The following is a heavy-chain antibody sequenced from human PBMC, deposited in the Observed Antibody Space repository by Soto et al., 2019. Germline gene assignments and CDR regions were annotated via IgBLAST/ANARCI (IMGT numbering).Heavy chain of an antibody. Sequence: ASVKVSCKASGYTFTSYGISWVRQAPGQGLEWMGWISAYNGNTNYAQKLQGRVTMTTDTSTSTAYMELRSLRSDDTAVYYCARGALHLEWLPNLDYWGQGTLVTVSS. CDR1: GYTFTSYG. V-gene: IGHV1-18*01. D-gene: IGHD3-3*01. J-gene: IGHJ4*02. CDR3: ARGALHLEWLPNLDY. CDR2: ISAYNGNT.